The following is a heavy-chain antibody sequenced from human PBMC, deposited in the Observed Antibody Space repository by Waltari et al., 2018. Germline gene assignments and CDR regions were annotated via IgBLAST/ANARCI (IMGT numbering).Heavy chain of an antibody. D-gene: IGHD6-19*01. Sequence: EVQLLESGGGLVQPGGSLRLSCAASGFTFSSYAMSWVRQAPGKGLEWVSVIYRGGSTYYADSVKGRFTISRDNSKNTLYLQMNSLRAEDTAVYYCATSGSGWTPDYWGQGTLVTVSS. CDR3: ATSGSGWTPDY. CDR1: GFTFSSYA. CDR2: IYRGGST. J-gene: IGHJ4*02. V-gene: IGHV3-23*03.